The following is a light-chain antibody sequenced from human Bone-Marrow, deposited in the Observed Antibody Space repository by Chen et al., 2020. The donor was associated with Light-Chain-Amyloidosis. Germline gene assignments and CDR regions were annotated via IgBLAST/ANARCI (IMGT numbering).Light chain of an antibody. V-gene: IGLV6-57*01. CDR1: SGSIATNY. CDR2: EDD. J-gene: IGLJ3*02. Sequence: NFMLTPPHSVSESPGKTVIISCTRSSGSIATNYVQWYQQRPGSSPTTVIYEDDQRPSGVPDRFSGAIDRSSNSASHTGSGQKTEDDSDYYCQSYQGSSQGVFGGGTNLTGL. CDR3: QSYQGSSQGV.